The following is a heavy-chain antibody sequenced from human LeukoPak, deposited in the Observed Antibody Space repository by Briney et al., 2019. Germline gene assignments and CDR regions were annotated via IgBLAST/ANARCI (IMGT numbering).Heavy chain of an antibody. V-gene: IGHV4-4*07. CDR2: IYSSGST. CDR3: ARATGLDSSSWVDLYCFDY. J-gene: IGHJ4*02. Sequence: SETLSLTCTVSGGSISSYYWSWIRQAAGKGLEWIGRIYSSGSTNYNPSLKSRVTMSVDTSKNQFSLKLSSVTAADTAVYYCARATGLDSSSWVDLYCFDYWGQGTLVTVSS. D-gene: IGHD6-13*01. CDR1: GGSISSYY.